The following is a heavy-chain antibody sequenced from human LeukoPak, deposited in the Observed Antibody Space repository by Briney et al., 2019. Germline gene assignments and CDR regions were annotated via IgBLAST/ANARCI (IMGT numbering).Heavy chain of an antibody. Sequence: GGSLRLSCEGSAFIFSGHWMNWVRQTPGKGLEWVASIKEDGGVRQYVDSVKGRFSISRDNTKGSLFLQMNSLRAEDTAVYYCAKLATRAVAGAFDYWGHGTLVTVSS. D-gene: IGHD6-13*01. J-gene: IGHJ4*01. CDR2: IKEDGGVR. V-gene: IGHV3-7*03. CDR3: AKLATRAVAGAFDY. CDR1: AFIFSGHW.